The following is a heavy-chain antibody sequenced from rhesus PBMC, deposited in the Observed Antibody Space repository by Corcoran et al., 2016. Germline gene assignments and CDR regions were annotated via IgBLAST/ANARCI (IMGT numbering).Heavy chain of an antibody. D-gene: IGHD3-3*01. J-gene: IGHJ5-1*01. V-gene: IGHV3-16*02. CDR3: TRGGYYNIWTYNRFDV. Sequence: EVQLVESGGGLVQPGGSLRLSCAASGFPFSNYWMSWVRQAPGKGRDWVGRIKNKADGKTAEYAESVKGRFTISRDDSKNTLYLQMNSLKTEDTAVYYCTRGGYYNIWTYNRFDVWGPGVLVTVSS. CDR1: GFPFSNYW. CDR2: IKNKADGKTA.